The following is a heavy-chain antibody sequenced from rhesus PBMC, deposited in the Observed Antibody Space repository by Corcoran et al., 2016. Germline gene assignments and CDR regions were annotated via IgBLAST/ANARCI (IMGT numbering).Heavy chain of an antibody. CDR1: GGSITSSY. D-gene: IGHD4-29*01. Sequence: QLQLQESGPGLVKPSETLSVTCAVSGGSITSSYWSWIRPAPGKGLELVGYIYGGPSATQPNPSLKSRVTLSVDTTENRFSLDLRSVTAADTAVYYCASDRDYGSSYARRFDVWGPGVLVTVSS. CDR2: IYGGPSAT. V-gene: IGHV4-169*02. CDR3: ASDRDYGSSYARRFDV. J-gene: IGHJ5-1*01.